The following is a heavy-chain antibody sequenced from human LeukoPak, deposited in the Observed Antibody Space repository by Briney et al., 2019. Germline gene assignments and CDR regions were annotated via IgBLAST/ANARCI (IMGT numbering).Heavy chain of an antibody. CDR2: ISSSSSYI. Sequence: GGSLRLSCAASGFTFDDYAMHWVRQAPGKGLEWVSSISSSSSYIYYADSVKGRFTISRDNAKNSLYLQMNSLRAEDTAVYYCARERGPYDFWSGYYKGAFDIWGQGTMVTVSS. CDR1: GFTFDDYA. V-gene: IGHV3-21*01. D-gene: IGHD3-3*01. J-gene: IGHJ3*02. CDR3: ARERGPYDFWSGYYKGAFDI.